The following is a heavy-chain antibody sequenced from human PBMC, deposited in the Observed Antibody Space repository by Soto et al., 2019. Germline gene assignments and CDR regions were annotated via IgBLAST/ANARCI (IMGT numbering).Heavy chain of an antibody. J-gene: IGHJ6*02. D-gene: IGHD1-1*01. CDR2: IIPIFGTA. CDR3: ASAIPTGSLYYYYGMDV. CDR1: GGTFSSYA. V-gene: IGHV1-69*13. Sequence: GASVKVSCKASGGTFSSYAISRVRQAPGQGLEWMGGIIPIFGTANYAQKFQGRVTITADESTSTAYMELSSLRSEDTAVYYCASAIPTGSLYYYYGMDVWGQGTTVTVSS.